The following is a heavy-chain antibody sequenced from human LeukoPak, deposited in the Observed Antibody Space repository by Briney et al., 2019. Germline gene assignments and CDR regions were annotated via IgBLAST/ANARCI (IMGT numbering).Heavy chain of an antibody. D-gene: IGHD6-19*01. CDR3: ARHIRYSSGWYSHYYYYMDV. CDR2: IYYSGST. CDR1: GGSISSSSYY. Sequence: PSGTLSLTCTVSGGSISSSSYYWGWIRQPPGKGLEWIGSIYYSGSTYYNPSLKSRVTISVDTSKNQFSLKLSSVTAADTAVYYCARHIRYSSGWYSHYYYYMDVWGKGTTVTISS. V-gene: IGHV4-39*01. J-gene: IGHJ6*03.